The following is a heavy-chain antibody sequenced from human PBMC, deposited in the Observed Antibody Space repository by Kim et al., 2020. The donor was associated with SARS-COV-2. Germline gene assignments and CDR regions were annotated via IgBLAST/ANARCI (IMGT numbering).Heavy chain of an antibody. CDR1: GGTFSSYA. CDR3: ASGTSALTVTTYFDY. J-gene: IGHJ4*02. D-gene: IGHD4-17*01. Sequence: SVKVSCKASGGTFSSYAISWVRQAPGQGLEWMGGIIPIFGTANYAQKFQGRVTITADESTSTAYMELSSLRSEDTVVYYCASGTSALTVTTYFDYWGQGTLVTVSS. V-gene: IGHV1-69*13. CDR2: IIPIFGTA.